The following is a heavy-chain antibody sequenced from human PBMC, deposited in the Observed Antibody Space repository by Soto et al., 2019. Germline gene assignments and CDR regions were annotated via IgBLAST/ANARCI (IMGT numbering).Heavy chain of an antibody. J-gene: IGHJ3*02. Sequence: GGSLRLSCASSGFPFSSYSINWVRQAPVKGLECVSYISSSSSTIYYADSVKGRFTISRDNAKNSLYLQMNSLRDEDTAVYYCARDKSGWYGGVNDAFDIWGQGTMVTVSS. D-gene: IGHD6-19*01. CDR3: ARDKSGWYGGVNDAFDI. V-gene: IGHV3-48*02. CDR1: GFPFSSYS. CDR2: ISSSSSTI.